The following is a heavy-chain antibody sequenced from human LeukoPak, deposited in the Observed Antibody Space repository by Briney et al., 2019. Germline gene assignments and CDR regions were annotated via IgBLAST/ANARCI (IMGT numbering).Heavy chain of an antibody. CDR2: INPTSGGI. CDR1: TFTGHN. D-gene: IGHD2-2*02. Sequence: VASVKVSCKHTFTGHNIYWVRQAPGQGLEFVGWINPTSGGIKYAQKFQGRVTMTRDTSINTAYMELSSLRSEDTAVYYCATLSWAEVVVPAAIGYYYYYMDVWGKGTTVTVSS. J-gene: IGHJ6*03. CDR3: ATLSWAEVVVPAAIGYYYYYMDV. V-gene: IGHV1-2*02.